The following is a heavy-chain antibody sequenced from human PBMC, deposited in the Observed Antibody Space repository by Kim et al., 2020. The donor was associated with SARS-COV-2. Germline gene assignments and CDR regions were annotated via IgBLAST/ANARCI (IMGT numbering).Heavy chain of an antibody. D-gene: IGHD3-10*01. V-gene: IGHV4-34*01. CDR1: GGSFSGYY. CDR2: INHSGST. J-gene: IGHJ4*02. Sequence: SETLSLTCAVYGGSFSGYYWSWIRQPPGKGLEWIGEINHSGSTNYNPSLKSRVTISVDTSKNQFSLKLSSVTAADTAVYYCARVRGGSGSYYLYFDYWGQGTLVTVSS. CDR3: ARVRGGSGSYYLYFDY.